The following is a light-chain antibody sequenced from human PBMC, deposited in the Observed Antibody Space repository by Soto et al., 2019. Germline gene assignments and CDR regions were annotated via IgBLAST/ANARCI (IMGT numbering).Light chain of an antibody. Sequence: DIVMTQSPDSLAVSLGERATINCKSSQSVLLSSNNKNYLAWYQQKPGQPPKLLIYWASTRESGVPDRFSGSGSGTDFTLTSSSLQAEDVAVYYCQQYYSTPPTFGQGTMLEIK. J-gene: IGKJ2*01. CDR2: WAS. CDR1: QSVLLSSNNKNY. V-gene: IGKV4-1*01. CDR3: QQYYSTPPT.